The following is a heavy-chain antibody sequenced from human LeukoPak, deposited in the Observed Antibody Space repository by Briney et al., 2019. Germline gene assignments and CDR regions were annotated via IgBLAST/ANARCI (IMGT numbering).Heavy chain of an antibody. Sequence: AASVKVSCKASGGTFSSYAISWVRQAPGQGLEWMGGIIPIFGTANYAQKLQGRVTITTDESTSTAYMELSSLRSEDTAVYYCARETVAMDGRRWFDPWGQGTLVTVSS. V-gene: IGHV1-69*05. J-gene: IGHJ5*02. CDR1: GGTFSSYA. CDR3: ARETVAMDGRRWFDP. CDR2: IIPIFGTA. D-gene: IGHD2-2*01.